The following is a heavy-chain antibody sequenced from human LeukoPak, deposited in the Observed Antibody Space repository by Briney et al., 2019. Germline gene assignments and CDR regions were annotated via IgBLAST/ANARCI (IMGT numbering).Heavy chain of an antibody. J-gene: IGHJ4*02. Sequence: SGGSLRLSCAASGFTFSDYYMSWIRQAPGKGLEWVSYISSSGNTIYYADSVKGRFTISRDNAKNSLYLQMNSLRAEDTAVYYCARMGFYDYVWGSYRYFDYWGQGTLVTVSS. CDR2: ISSSGNTI. CDR3: ARMGFYDYVWGSYRYFDY. D-gene: IGHD3-16*02. CDR1: GFTFSDYY. V-gene: IGHV3-11*04.